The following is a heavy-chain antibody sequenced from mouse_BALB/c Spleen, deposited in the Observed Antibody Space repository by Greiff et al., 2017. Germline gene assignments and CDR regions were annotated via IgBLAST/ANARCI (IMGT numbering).Heavy chain of an antibody. V-gene: IGHV1-69*02. CDR2: IYPSDSYT. D-gene: IGHD2-1*01. CDR3: TYGNYGAMDY. J-gene: IGHJ4*01. Sequence: QVQLKQPGAELVRPGASVKLSCKASGYTFTSYWINWVKQRPGQGLEWIGNIYPSDSYTNYNQKFKDKATLTVDKSSSTAYMQLSSPTSEDSAVYYCTYGNYGAMDYWGQGTSVTVSS. CDR1: GYTFTSYW.